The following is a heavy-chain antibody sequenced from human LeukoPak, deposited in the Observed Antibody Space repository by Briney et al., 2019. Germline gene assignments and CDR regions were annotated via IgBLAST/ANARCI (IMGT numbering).Heavy chain of an antibody. CDR1: GFTFSSYG. CDR2: IRSDGSNK. Sequence: GGSLRLSCAASGFTFSSYGIHWVRQAPGKGLEWVAFIRSDGSNKYYADSVKGRFTISRDNSKNTLYLQMNSLRAEDTAVYYCAHLPSSGTGIVDYWGQGTLVTVSS. D-gene: IGHD3-10*01. CDR3: AHLPSSGTGIVDY. V-gene: IGHV3-30*02. J-gene: IGHJ4*02.